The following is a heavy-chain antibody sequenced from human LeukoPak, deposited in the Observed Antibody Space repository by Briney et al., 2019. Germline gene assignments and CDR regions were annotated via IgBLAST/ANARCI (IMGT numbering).Heavy chain of an antibody. D-gene: IGHD6-19*01. V-gene: IGHV1-2*02. CDR1: GYTFTGYY. CDR2: INPNSGGT. J-gene: IGHJ4*02. Sequence: ASVKVSCKASGYTFTGYYMHWVRQAPGQGLEWMGWINPNSGGTNYAQKFQGRVTMTRDTSISTAYMELSRLRSDDTAVYYCAKVTSSGWYFDYWGQGTLVTVSS. CDR3: AKVTSSGWYFDY.